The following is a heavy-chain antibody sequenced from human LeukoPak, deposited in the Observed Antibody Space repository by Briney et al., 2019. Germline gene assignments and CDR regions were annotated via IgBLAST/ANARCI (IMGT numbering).Heavy chain of an antibody. J-gene: IGHJ4*02. D-gene: IGHD3-22*01. CDR2: ISGSGGST. V-gene: IGHV3-23*01. Sequence: GGSLRLSCAASGFTFSSYAMSWVRQAPGKGLEWVSAISGSGGSTNYADSVKGRFTISRGNSKNILYLQMNSLRAEDTAVYYCARDDYYDSSGLDYWGQGILVTVSS. CDR1: GFTFSSYA. CDR3: ARDDYYDSSGLDY.